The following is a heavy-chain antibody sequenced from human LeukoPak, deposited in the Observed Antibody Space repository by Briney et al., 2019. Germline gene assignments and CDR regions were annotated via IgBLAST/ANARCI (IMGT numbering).Heavy chain of an antibody. CDR1: GFTFSEFW. Sequence: GGSLRLSCAASGFTFSEFWMSWVRQAPGKGLEWVGRIKSKTDGGTTDYAAPVKGRFTISRDDSKNTLYLQMNSLKTEDTAVYYCTPEYDVLTGYYSNWGQGTLVTVSS. D-gene: IGHD3-9*01. V-gene: IGHV3-15*01. J-gene: IGHJ4*02. CDR2: IKSKTDGGTT. CDR3: TPEYDVLTGYYSN.